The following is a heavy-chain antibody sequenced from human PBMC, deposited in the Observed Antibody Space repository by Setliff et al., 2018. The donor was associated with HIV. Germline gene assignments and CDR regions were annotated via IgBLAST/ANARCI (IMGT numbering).Heavy chain of an antibody. CDR3: ARQPTDTSGYNNWFDS. CDR2: IYPGDSDT. CDR1: GYTFTNYW. V-gene: IGHV5-51*01. D-gene: IGHD3-3*01. J-gene: IGHJ5*01. Sequence: LKISCRGSGYTFTNYWIGWVRQMPGRGLEWMGIIYPGDSDTRYSPSFEGQVTMSADKSINTAYLQWNSLKASDTAMYYCARQPTDTSGYNNWFDSWGQGTLVTVS.